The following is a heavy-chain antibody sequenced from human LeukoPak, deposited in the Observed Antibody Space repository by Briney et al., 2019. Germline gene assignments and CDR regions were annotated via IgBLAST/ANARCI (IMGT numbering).Heavy chain of an antibody. CDR1: GFTFRSYS. J-gene: IGHJ6*03. CDR2: ISSSSSYI. CDR3: AKDLVATVTTHYYYYMDV. V-gene: IGHV3-21*01. Sequence: PGGSLRLSCAASGFTFRSYSMNWVRQAPGKGLEWVSSISSSSSYIYYADSVKGRFTISRDNSKNTLYLQMNSLRAEDTAVYYCAKDLVATVTTHYYYYMDVWGKGTTVTVSS. D-gene: IGHD4-11*01.